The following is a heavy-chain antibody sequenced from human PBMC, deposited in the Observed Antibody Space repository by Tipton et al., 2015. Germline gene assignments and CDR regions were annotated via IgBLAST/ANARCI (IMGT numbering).Heavy chain of an antibody. D-gene: IGHD3-10*01. J-gene: IGHJ4*02. CDR2: IYHSGST. CDR1: GYSISSGHY. CDR3: ARGLLLWFGMSDY. V-gene: IGHV4-38-2*01. Sequence: TLSLTCAVSGYSISSGHYWGWIRQPPGKGLEWIGSIYHSGSTYYNPSLKSRVTISLDTSKNQFSLKLNSVTAADTAVYYCARGLLLWFGMSDYWGQGTLVTVSS.